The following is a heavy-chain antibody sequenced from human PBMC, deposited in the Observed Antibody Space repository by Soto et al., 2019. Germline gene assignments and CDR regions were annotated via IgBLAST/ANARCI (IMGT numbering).Heavy chain of an antibody. D-gene: IGHD5-12*01. CDR2: IIPILGIA. V-gene: IGHV1-69*02. CDR3: ARGYLEVATITTYYYYYMDV. Sequence: QVQLVQSGAEVKKPGSSVKVSCKASGGTFSSYTISWVRQAPGQGLEWMGRIIPILGIANYAQKFQGRVTITADKSTSTAYMELSSVRSEDTAVYYCARGYLEVATITTYYYYYMDVWGKGTTVTVSS. J-gene: IGHJ6*03. CDR1: GGTFSSYT.